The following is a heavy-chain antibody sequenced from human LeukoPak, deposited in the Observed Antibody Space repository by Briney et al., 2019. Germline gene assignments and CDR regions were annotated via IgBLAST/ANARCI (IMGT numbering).Heavy chain of an antibody. Sequence: PGGSLRLSCAASGFSFSTYNMNWVRQAPGKGLEWVSSITTSSSYIYYADSVKGRFTSSRDNAKSSLYLQMNSLRDEDTAVYYCARDPYSGSYGDYYYYYMDVWGKGTTVTISS. CDR2: ITTSSSYI. CDR1: GFSFSTYN. J-gene: IGHJ6*03. D-gene: IGHD1-26*01. CDR3: ARDPYSGSYGDYYYYYMDV. V-gene: IGHV3-21*06.